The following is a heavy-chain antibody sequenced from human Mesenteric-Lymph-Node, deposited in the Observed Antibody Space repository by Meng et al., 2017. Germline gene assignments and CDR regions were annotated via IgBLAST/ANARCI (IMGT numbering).Heavy chain of an antibody. CDR3: ARTNYGDYNWFDP. CDR1: GGSISSGGFY. CDR2: IYYSGST. J-gene: IGHJ5*02. D-gene: IGHD4-17*01. V-gene: IGHV4-31*03. Sequence: VSGRVNPSHTLSLTCTVSGGSISSGGFYWSWIRQHPGKGLEWIGYIYYSGSTYYNPSLRSRVAISIDTSKNQFSLKLTSVAAADTAVYFCARTNYGDYNWFDPWGQGTLVTVSS.